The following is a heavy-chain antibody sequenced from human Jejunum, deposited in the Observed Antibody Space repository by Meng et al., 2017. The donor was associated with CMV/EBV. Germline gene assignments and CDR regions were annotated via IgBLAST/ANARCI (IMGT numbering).Heavy chain of an antibody. J-gene: IGHJ4*02. CDR2: MSPTASS. D-gene: IGHD3-10*01. V-gene: IGHV4-4*02. Sequence: SVSRLHWWGWVRPPPGSGLEWVGEMSPTASSNYNPSLKSRVTISLDRSKNQFSLKLNSVTAADTAVYYCARGHCTRTSCYKGAFDYWGQGILVTVSS. CDR3: ARGHCTRTSCYKGAFDY. CDR1: SVSRLHW.